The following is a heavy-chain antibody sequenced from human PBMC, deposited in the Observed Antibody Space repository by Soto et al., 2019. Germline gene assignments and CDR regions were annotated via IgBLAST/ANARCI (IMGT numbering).Heavy chain of an antibody. CDR1: GGSISSSNW. J-gene: IGHJ4*02. V-gene: IGHV4-4*02. D-gene: IGHD3-22*01. CDR2: IYHGGST. CDR3: ARSRGYYDSSGYSYY. Sequence: TLSLTCAVSGGSISSSNWWSWVRQPPGKGLEWIGEIYHGGSTNYNPSLKSRVTISVDKSKNQFSLKLSSVTAADTAVYYCARSRGYYDSSGYSYYWGQGTLVTVSS.